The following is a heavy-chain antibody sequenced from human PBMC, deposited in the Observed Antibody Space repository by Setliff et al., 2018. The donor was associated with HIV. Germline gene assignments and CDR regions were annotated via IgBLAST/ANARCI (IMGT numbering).Heavy chain of an antibody. CDR2: ISPDNGDT. V-gene: IGHV1-2*02. CDR3: ARDRRAGVYYYTDV. CDR1: GYTFIDYF. D-gene: IGHD7-27*01. Sequence: ASVKVSCKASGYTFIDYFIHWVRQAPGQGLEWMGWISPDNGDTNIPQRFRGRLTLTRDTSIRTAYMELSGLTFDDTAMYYCARDRRAGVYYYTDVWGTGTTVTVSS. J-gene: IGHJ6*03.